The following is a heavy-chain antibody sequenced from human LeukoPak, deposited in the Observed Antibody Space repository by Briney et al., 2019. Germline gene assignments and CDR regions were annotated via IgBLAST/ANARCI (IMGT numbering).Heavy chain of an antibody. J-gene: IGHJ4*02. Sequence: GGSLRLPCAASGFTVSDYSMSWVRQAPGKGLEWVSAISGSGSYTDYADSVKGRFTISKDNSKNTLYMRMSSLRAEDTAVYYCAKRRYDSSGHFDSWGQGTLVTVSS. V-gene: IGHV3-23*01. CDR3: AKRRYDSSGHFDS. D-gene: IGHD3-22*01. CDR1: GFTVSDYS. CDR2: ISGSGSYT.